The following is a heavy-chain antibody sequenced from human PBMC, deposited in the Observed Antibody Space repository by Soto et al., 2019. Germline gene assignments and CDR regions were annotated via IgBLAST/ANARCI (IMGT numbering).Heavy chain of an antibody. J-gene: IGHJ4*02. Sequence: GGSLRLSCAASGFTFSSYSMNWVRQAPGKGLEWVSSISSSSSYIYYADSVKGRFTISRDNAKNSLYLQMNSLRAEDTAVYYCARDFGAGRYFDWSTIELDYWGQGTLVTVSS. CDR1: GFTFSSYS. V-gene: IGHV3-21*01. D-gene: IGHD3-9*01. CDR2: ISSSSSYI. CDR3: ARDFGAGRYFDWSTIELDY.